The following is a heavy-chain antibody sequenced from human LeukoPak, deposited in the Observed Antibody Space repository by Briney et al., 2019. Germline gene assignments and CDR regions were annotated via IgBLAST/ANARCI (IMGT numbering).Heavy chain of an antibody. J-gene: IGHJ4*02. CDR1: GFSFSDYY. D-gene: IGHD3-16*01. CDR2: ITTSGSST. V-gene: IGHV3-11*01. Sequence: KAGGSLRLSCAASGFSFSDYYMSWVRQALGKGLEWISYITTSGSSTKYADSVKGRFTISRDNAKNSVVLQMNSLRAEDTAVYYCTRERRGSYYAFESWGQGTLVSVSS. CDR3: TRERRGSYYAFES.